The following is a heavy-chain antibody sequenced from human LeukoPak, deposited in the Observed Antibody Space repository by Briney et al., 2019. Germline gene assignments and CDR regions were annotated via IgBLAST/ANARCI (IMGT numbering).Heavy chain of an antibody. D-gene: IGHD5-18*01. CDR2: ISGSGGST. CDR1: GFPFSSYA. V-gene: IGHV3-23*01. Sequence: GGSLRLSCAASGFPFSSYAMSWVRQAPGKGLEWVSAISGSGGSTYYADSVKGRFTISRDNSKNTLYLQMNSLRAEDTAVYYCAKDPPENTAMAQFDYWGQGTLVTVSS. J-gene: IGHJ4*02. CDR3: AKDPPENTAMAQFDY.